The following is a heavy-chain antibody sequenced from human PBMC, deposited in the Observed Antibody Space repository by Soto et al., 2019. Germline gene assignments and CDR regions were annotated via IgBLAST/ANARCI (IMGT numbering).Heavy chain of an antibody. CDR3: ATVLGGAFDV. CDR1: GYTLTDLS. Sequence: QVHLLQSGAEVKKPGASIRVSCKVSGYTLTDLSIQWVRQAPGKGLEWMGGFDDEEDEEVYAHKFQGRVTMTEDTSTHTAFMRLSGLRSEDTAIYYCATVLGGAFDVWGQGTMVTVSS. V-gene: IGHV1-24*01. CDR2: FDDEEDEE. J-gene: IGHJ3*01. D-gene: IGHD3-16*01.